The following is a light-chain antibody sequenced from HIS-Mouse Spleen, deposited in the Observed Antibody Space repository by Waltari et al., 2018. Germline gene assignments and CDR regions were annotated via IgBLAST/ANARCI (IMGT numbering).Light chain of an antibody. CDR3: CSYAGSSTYVV. V-gene: IGLV2-23*01. Sequence: QSALTQPASVSGSPGQSITISCTGTSSDVGSDNLVSLYQHHPGKAPKLMIYEGSKRPSGVSNRFSGSKSGNTASLTISGLQAEDEADYYCCSYAGSSTYVVFGGGTKLTVL. CDR2: EGS. CDR1: SSDVGSDNL. J-gene: IGLJ2*01.